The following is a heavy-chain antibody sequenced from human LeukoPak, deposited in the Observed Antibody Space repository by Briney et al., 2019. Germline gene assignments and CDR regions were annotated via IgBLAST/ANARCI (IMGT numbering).Heavy chain of an antibody. V-gene: IGHV3-23*01. Sequence: GGSLRLSCAASGFTFSSYAMSWVRQVPGKGLEWVSVITGSGDRPYYTDSVKGRFTVSRDNSKNTLYLQINSLKTEDTAVYYCAKGPNDDSNYLFDYWGQGTLVTVSS. J-gene: IGHJ4*02. CDR3: AKGPNDDSNYLFDY. D-gene: IGHD4-11*01. CDR2: ITGSGDRP. CDR1: GFTFSSYA.